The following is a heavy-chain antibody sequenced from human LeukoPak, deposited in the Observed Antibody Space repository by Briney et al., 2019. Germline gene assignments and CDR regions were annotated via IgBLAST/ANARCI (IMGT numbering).Heavy chain of an antibody. V-gene: IGHV1-2*02. CDR1: GYTFTGYY. CDR3: ARDPRTYYDVLTDYPPGAHFDY. CDR2: INPNSGGT. D-gene: IGHD3-9*01. J-gene: IGHJ4*02. Sequence: ASVKVSCKASGYTFTGYYMHWVRQAPGQGLEWMGWINPNSGGTNSAQKFQGRVTMTRDTSISTVYMELSRLRSDDTAVYYCARDPRTYYDVLTDYPPGAHFDYWGQGTLVTVSS.